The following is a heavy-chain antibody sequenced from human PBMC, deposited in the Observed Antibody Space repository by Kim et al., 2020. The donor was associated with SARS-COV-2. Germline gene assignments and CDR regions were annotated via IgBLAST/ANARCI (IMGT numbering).Heavy chain of an antibody. CDR1: GGSISSSFNY. Sequence: ETLSLTCTVSGGSISSSFNYWGWIRQPPGKGLEWIGSVYHSGSTYDSPSLKSRVTVSVDTSKNEFYLKVTSVTAADTAVYFCARLPHDSSGYVDSWGQGILVTVSS. CDR2: VYHSGST. V-gene: IGHV4-39*01. CDR3: ARLPHDSSGYVDS. J-gene: IGHJ4*02. D-gene: IGHD3-22*01.